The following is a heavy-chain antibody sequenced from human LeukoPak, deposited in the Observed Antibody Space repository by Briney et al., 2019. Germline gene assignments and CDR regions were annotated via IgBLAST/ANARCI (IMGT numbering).Heavy chain of an antibody. V-gene: IGHV3-30-3*01. J-gene: IGHJ6*03. CDR2: VSYDGSEK. CDR1: GFTVSSNY. D-gene: IGHD2-2*01. Sequence: GGSLRLSCAASGFTVSSNYMSWVRQAPGKGLEWVAVVSYDGSEKYSADSVKGRLTISRDKSKNTVYLQMNSLRGEDTAVYYCARDAYCSSTSCYLDVWGKGTTVTVSS. CDR3: ARDAYCSSTSCYLDV.